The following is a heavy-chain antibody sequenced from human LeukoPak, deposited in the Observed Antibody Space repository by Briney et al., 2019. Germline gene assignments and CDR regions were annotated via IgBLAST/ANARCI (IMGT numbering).Heavy chain of an antibody. CDR3: AVSGYSLNYYGMDV. CDR2: ISSSSSYI. Sequence: GSLRLSCAASGFTFSSYSMNWVRQAPGKGLEWVSSISSSSSYIYYADSVKGRFTISRDNAKNSLYLQMTSLRAEDTAVYYCAVSGYSLNYYGMDVWGQGTTVTVSS. V-gene: IGHV3-21*01. J-gene: IGHJ6*02. CDR1: GFTFSSYS. D-gene: IGHD3-3*01.